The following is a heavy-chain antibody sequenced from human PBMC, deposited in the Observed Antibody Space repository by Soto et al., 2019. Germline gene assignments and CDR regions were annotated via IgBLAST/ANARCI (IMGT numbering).Heavy chain of an antibody. Sequence: GGSLRLSCAASGSTFSSYSMNWVRQAPGKGLEWVSSISSSSSYIYYADSVKGRFTISRDNAKNSLYLQMNSLRAEGTAVYYCARVPTYYYDSSGYSPFDYWGQGTLVTVSS. V-gene: IGHV3-21*01. D-gene: IGHD3-22*01. CDR1: GSTFSSYS. CDR3: ARVPTYYYDSSGYSPFDY. CDR2: ISSSSSYI. J-gene: IGHJ4*02.